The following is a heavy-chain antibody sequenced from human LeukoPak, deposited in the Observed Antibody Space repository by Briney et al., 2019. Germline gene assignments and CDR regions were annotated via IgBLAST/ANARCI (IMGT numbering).Heavy chain of an antibody. CDR3: ARLETSVVTHFDY. CDR2: IYYSGST. D-gene: IGHD4-23*01. CDR1: GGSISSGDYY. V-gene: IGHV4-30-4*08. Sequence: SQTLSLTCTVSGGSISSGDYYWSWIRQPPGKGLEWIGYIYYSGSTYYNPSLKSRVTISVDTSKNQFSLKLSSVTAADTAVYYCARLETSVVTHFDYWGQGTLVTVSS. J-gene: IGHJ4*02.